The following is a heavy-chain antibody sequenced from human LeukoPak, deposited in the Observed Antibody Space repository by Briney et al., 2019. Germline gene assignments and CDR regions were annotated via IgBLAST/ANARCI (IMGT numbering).Heavy chain of an antibody. CDR1: GFTLSSYW. V-gene: IGHV3-7*01. D-gene: IGHD2-2*01. J-gene: IGHJ4*02. CDR3: ARVAVVVPAADY. CDR2: IKQDGSEK. Sequence: GGSLRLSCAASGFTLSSYWMSWVRQAPGKGLEWVANIKQDGSEKYYVDSVKGRFTISRDNAKNSLYLQMNSLRAEDTAVYYCARVAVVVPAADYWGQGTLVTVSS.